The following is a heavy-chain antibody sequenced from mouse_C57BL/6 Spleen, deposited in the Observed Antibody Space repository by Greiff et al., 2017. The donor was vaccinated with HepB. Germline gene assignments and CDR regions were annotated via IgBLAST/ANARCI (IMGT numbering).Heavy chain of an antibody. J-gene: IGHJ4*01. CDR1: GFTFSSYT. V-gene: IGHV5-9*01. CDR3: ARQGGRDYYAMDY. CDR2: ISGGGGNT. Sequence: DVHLVESGGGLVKPGGSLKLSCAASGFTFSSYTMSWVRQTPEKRLEWVATISGGGGNTYYPDSVKGRFTISRDNAKNTLYLQMSSLRSEDTALYYCARQGGRDYYAMDYWGQGTSVTVSS.